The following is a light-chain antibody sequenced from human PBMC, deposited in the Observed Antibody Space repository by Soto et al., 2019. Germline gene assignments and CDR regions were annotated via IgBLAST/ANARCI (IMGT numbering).Light chain of an antibody. J-gene: IGKJ1*01. CDR1: QTVSNFY. CDR2: GAS. CDR3: QQYDSSPRT. Sequence: DIVLTQSPGSLSLSPGERATLSCRASQTVSNFYLAWYQQKPGQAPRLLIYGASSRATGVPDRFSGSGSGTDFTLSISRLEPEDCAVYYCQQYDSSPRTFGQGTKVEIK. V-gene: IGKV3-20*01.